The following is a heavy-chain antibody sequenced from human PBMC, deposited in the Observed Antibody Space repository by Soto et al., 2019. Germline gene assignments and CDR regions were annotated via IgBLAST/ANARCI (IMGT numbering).Heavy chain of an antibody. D-gene: IGHD3-22*01. J-gene: IGHJ3*01. V-gene: IGHV2-5*02. CDR1: VFSLTTTGLG. CDR3: AHRPSHFPPIGYDV. CDR2: IYWDDGK. Sequence: QITLKESGPTLVKPTQTLTLTCTFSVFSLTTTGLGVGWIRQPPGKALEWLALIYWDDGKRYSPPLKSRLTITKDTSKNQVVLTMTDIDPVDTATYYCAHRPSHFPPIGYDVWGQGTMVTVSA.